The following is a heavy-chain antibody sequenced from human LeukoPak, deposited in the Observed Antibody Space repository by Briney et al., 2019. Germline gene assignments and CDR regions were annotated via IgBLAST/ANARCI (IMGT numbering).Heavy chain of an antibody. V-gene: IGHV4-34*01. D-gene: IGHD3-10*01. CDR1: GGSFSGYY. CDR2: INHSGST. CDR3: ARERPRLTYGSGSYYNGYYFDY. J-gene: IGHJ4*02. Sequence: PSETLSLTCAVYGGSFSGYYWSWIRQPPGKGLEWIGEINHSGSTNYNPSLKSRVTISVDTSKNRFSLKLSSVTAADTAVYYCARERPRLTYGSGSYYNGYYFDYWGQGTLVTVSS.